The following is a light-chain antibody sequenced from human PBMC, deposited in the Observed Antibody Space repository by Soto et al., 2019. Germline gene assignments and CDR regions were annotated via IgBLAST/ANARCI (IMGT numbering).Light chain of an antibody. J-gene: IGKJ4*01. CDR3: LQYNVYPLS. CDR2: KAS. V-gene: IGKV1-5*03. Sequence: DIQMTQTPSTLSASVGDRVTITCRASQNINRWLAWYQQRPGKAPNLLIYKASTLEVGVPSRFSGSASGTEFTLTISSLQPDDFAVYFCLQYNVYPLSFGGGTKVEIK. CDR1: QNINRW.